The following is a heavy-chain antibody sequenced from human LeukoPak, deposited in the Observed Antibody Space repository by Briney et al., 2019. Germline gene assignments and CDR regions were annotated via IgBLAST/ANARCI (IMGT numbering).Heavy chain of an antibody. J-gene: IGHJ4*02. CDR3: ARDHDYGPDY. D-gene: IGHD4/OR15-4a*01. CDR1: GGTFSSYA. CDR2: IKPDSGAT. Sequence: ASVTVSCKASGGTFSSYAISWVRQAPGQGLEWMGWIKPDSGATNFAQNFQGRVTMTSDTSINTAYMELSSLTSDDTAMYYCARDHDYGPDYWGQGTLVTVSA. V-gene: IGHV1-2*02.